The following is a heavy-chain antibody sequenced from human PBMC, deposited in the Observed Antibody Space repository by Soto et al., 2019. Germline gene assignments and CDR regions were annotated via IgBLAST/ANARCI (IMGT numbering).Heavy chain of an antibody. Sequence: EVQLLESGGGLVQTGGSLRLSCAASGFTFSTYAMSWVRQAPGKGLEWVSTISGSADATFYADSVKGRFAIFRDNSRTMFYLQMNSLRADDTGLYYCAKGGAGYCSTTSCLFHLDYWGQGNVASVPP. J-gene: IGHJ4*02. CDR3: AKGGAGYCSTTSCLFHLDY. V-gene: IGHV3-23*01. D-gene: IGHD2-2*01. CDR1: GFTFSTYA. CDR2: ISGSADAT.